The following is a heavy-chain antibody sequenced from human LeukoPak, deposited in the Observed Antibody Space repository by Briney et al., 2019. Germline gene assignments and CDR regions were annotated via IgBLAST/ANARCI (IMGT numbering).Heavy chain of an antibody. V-gene: IGHV3-48*04. CDR3: ARGRHYYYMDV. Sequence: PGGSLRLSCAASGFTFSSSSMNWVRQAPGKGLEWVPYISSSGTTIYYADSVKGRFTISRDNAKNSLYLQMNSLRAEDTAVYYCARGRHYYYMDVWGKGTTVTVSS. CDR2: ISSSGTTI. CDR1: GFTFSSSS. J-gene: IGHJ6*03.